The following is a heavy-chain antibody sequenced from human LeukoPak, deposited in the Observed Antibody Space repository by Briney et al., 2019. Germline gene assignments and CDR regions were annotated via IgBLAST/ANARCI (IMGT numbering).Heavy chain of an antibody. J-gene: IGHJ6*02. Sequence: PGGSLRLSCAASGFTFKTYGMNWVRQAPGKGLEWVSYISSSSTTIYYADSVKGRFTISRDNAKNSLYLQMDSLRAEDTAVYYCVTRGYYGSGSLYYGMDVWGQGTTVTVSS. CDR2: ISSSSTTI. CDR3: VTRGYYGSGSLYYGMDV. CDR1: GFTFKTYG. D-gene: IGHD3-10*01. V-gene: IGHV3-48*01.